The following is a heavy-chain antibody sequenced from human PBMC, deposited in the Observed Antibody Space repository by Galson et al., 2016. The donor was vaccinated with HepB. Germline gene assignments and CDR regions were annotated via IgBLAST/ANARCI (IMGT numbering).Heavy chain of an antibody. CDR2: ITNSGFST. J-gene: IGHJ4*02. CDR1: GFMFSSEV. Sequence: SLRLSCAASGFMFSSEVMSWVRQAPGKGLEWVATITNSGFSTYYADSVKGQFTISRDNSKNTLYFQMNSLRVEDTAVYFCAKDFGSYYHYFDYWGQGTLVSVSS. CDR3: AKDFGSYYHYFDY. D-gene: IGHD1-26*01. V-gene: IGHV3-23*01.